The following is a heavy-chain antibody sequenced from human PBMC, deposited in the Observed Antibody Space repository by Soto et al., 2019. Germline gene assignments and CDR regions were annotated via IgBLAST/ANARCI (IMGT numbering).Heavy chain of an antibody. CDR2: IRSKANSYAT. CDR3: TRPDYSGSYRRNDY. D-gene: IGHD1-26*01. Sequence: EVQLVESGGGLVQPGGSLKLSCAASGFTFSGSAMHWVRQASGKGLEWVGRIRSKANSYATAYAASVKGRFTISRDDSKNTAYLQMNSLKTEDTAVYYCTRPDYSGSYRRNDYWGQGTLVTVSS. CDR1: GFTFSGSA. V-gene: IGHV3-73*02. J-gene: IGHJ4*02.